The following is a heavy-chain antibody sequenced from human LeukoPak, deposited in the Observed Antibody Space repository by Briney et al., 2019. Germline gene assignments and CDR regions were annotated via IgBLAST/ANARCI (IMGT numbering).Heavy chain of an antibody. CDR1: GGSISSYY. Sequence: SSETLSLTCTVSGGSISSYYWSWIRQPAGKGLEWIGRIYTSGSTNYNPSLKSRVTMSVDTSKNQFSLKLSSVTAADTAVYYCAGTTVTTVRYYMDVWGKGTTVTISS. D-gene: IGHD4-17*01. CDR2: IYTSGST. J-gene: IGHJ6*03. V-gene: IGHV4-4*07. CDR3: AGTTVTTVRYYMDV.